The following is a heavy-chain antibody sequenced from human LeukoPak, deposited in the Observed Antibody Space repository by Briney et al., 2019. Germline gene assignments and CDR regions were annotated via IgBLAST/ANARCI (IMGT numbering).Heavy chain of an antibody. CDR3: ARSFYDSRPIDY. Sequence: ASVKVSCKASGYTFTSYYMDWVRQAAGQGLEWMGIINTSGGSTSYAQKFQGRVTMTRDTSTSTVYMELSSLRSEDTAVYYCARSFYDSRPIDYWGQGTLVTVSS. CDR1: GYTFTSYY. D-gene: IGHD3-22*01. CDR2: INTSGGST. J-gene: IGHJ4*02. V-gene: IGHV1-46*01.